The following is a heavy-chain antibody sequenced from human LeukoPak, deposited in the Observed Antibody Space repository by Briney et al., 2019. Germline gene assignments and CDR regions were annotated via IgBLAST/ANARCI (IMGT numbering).Heavy chain of an antibody. Sequence: PGGSLRLSCAASGFTFNIYAMSWVRQAPGKGLEWVSGISAGGGNTYYADSVKGRFTISRDNSKSTLYLQMNSLRAEDTAIYYCAKDNNWNVQGSFDPWGQGTLVTVSS. J-gene: IGHJ5*02. CDR1: GFTFNIYA. CDR3: AKDNNWNVQGSFDP. D-gene: IGHD1-1*01. V-gene: IGHV3-23*01. CDR2: ISAGGGNT.